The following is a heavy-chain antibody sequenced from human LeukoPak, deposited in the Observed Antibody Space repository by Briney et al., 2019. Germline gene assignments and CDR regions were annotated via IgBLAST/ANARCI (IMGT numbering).Heavy chain of an antibody. D-gene: IGHD3-3*01. J-gene: IGHJ6*03. CDR2: ISDSGST. CDR1: GGSISSYY. V-gene: IGHV4-59*08. CDR3: ARHGVDVTTIPDYSYYYMDV. Sequence: SETLSLTCTVSGGSISSYYWSWVRQFPGKGLEWIGYISDSGSTNYSPSLESRVTISVDTSKNKFFLILSSVTAADTAVYYCARHGVDVTTIPDYSYYYMDVWGKGTTVTVSS.